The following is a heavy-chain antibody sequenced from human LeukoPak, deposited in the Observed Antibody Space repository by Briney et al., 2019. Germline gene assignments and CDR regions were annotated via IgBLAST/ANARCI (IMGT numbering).Heavy chain of an antibody. CDR1: GFTFSTYA. Sequence: GGSLRLSCAASGFTFSTYAVNWVRQAPGKGLEWVSSISGSGGGTYYADSVKGRFTISRDNSKNTLYLQMSSLRAEDTAVYYCAKYPLRGQNYYYYGLDVWGQGTTVTVSS. D-gene: IGHD1-26*01. CDR2: ISGSGGGT. CDR3: AKYPLRGQNYYYYGLDV. J-gene: IGHJ6*02. V-gene: IGHV3-23*01.